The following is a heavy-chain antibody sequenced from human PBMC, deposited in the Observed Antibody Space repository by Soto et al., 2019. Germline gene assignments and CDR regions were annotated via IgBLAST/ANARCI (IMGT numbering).Heavy chain of an antibody. Sequence: QVQLEQSGAEVKKPGSSEKVSCKGSAGPFSNDIITWVRQAPGQGLEWMGRIIPLLSTSTYAQKFQGRLTITADRSTGTAYMELNSLRSEDTAVYYCARDSPIGSTFSGYDAIDYWGQGTRITVSS. CDR2: IIPLLSTS. CDR3: ARDSPIGSTFSGYDAIDY. D-gene: IGHD5-12*01. J-gene: IGHJ4*02. CDR1: AGPFSNDI. V-gene: IGHV1-69*08.